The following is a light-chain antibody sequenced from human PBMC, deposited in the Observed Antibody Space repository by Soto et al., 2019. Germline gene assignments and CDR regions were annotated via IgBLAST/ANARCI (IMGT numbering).Light chain of an antibody. CDR3: QQSYNSPVT. V-gene: IGKV1-39*01. CDR2: GAS. Sequence: DIQMTQSPSSLSASVGDRVTITCRASQTIRRYLNWYQQKPGEAPNLLIYGASTLQSGVPSRFSGSGSGTDFILTTSSLQPEDFATYHCQQSYNSPVTLGGGTKVEIK. J-gene: IGKJ4*01. CDR1: QTIRRY.